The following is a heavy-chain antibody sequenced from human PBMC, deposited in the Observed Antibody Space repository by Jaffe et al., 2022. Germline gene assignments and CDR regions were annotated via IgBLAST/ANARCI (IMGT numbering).Heavy chain of an antibody. CDR1: GFTFSSHA. Sequence: EVQLLESGGGLVQPGGSLRLSCAASGFTFSSHAMSWVRQAPGKGLEWVSNIDGSVTEYADSVKGRFTISRDNSKNTLFLQMNSLRAEDTAIYYCAKHQADWNYGSGSNSFDSWGQGTLVTVSS. CDR3: AKHQADWNYGSGSNSFDS. J-gene: IGHJ4*02. V-gene: IGHV3-23*01. CDR2: IDGSVT. D-gene: IGHD3-10*01.